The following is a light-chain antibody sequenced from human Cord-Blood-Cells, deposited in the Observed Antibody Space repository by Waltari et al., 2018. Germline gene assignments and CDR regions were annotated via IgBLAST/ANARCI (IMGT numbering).Light chain of an antibody. J-gene: IGLJ3*02. CDR1: SSNIGSNY. V-gene: IGLV1-47*01. CDR3: AAWDDSLSGRV. Sequence: QSVLTQPPSASGTPGQRVPISCSGSSSNIGSNYVYWYQQLPGTAPKLLIYRNNQRPSGVPDRFSGSKYGTSASLAISGLRSEDEADYYCAAWDDSLSGRVFGGGTKLTVL. CDR2: RNN.